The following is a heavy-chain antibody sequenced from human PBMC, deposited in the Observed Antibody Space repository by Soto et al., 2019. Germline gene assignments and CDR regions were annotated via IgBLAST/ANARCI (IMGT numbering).Heavy chain of an antibody. V-gene: IGHV1-69*12. J-gene: IGHJ4*02. CDR2: IIPIFGTA. D-gene: IGHD2-8*01. CDR3: ARESMAGPREPTNVDD. Sequence: QVQLVQSGAEVKKPGSSVKVSCKASGGTFSSYAISWVRQAPGQGLEWMGGIIPIFGTANYAQKFQGRVTITADESTSTGYLEQSSLRPEDTAVYYCARESMAGPREPTNVDDWGQGPLVTVAS. CDR1: GGTFSSYA.